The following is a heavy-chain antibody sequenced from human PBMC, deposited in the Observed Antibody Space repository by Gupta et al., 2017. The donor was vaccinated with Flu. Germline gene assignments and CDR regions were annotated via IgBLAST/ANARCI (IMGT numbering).Heavy chain of an antibody. V-gene: IGHV1-69*01. D-gene: IGHD2-2*02. J-gene: IGHJ2*01. Sequence: GLEWMGGIIPIFGTANYAQKFQGRVTITADESTSTAYMELSSLRSEDTAVYYCARIVVVPAAIRRDHWYFDLWGRGTLVTVSS. CDR2: IIPIFGTA. CDR3: ARIVVVPAAIRRDHWYFDL.